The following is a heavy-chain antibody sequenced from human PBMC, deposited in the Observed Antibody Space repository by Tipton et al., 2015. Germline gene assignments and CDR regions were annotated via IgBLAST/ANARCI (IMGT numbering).Heavy chain of an antibody. CDR2: IYPGDSET. CDR1: GYIFTSFW. V-gene: IGHV5-51*01. CDR3: VRRARRVGSHSYPYYFDY. D-gene: IGHD1-26*01. J-gene: IGHJ4*02. Sequence: QSGAEVKKPGESLKISCKGSGYIFTSFWIGWVRQMPGKGLEWMGTIYPGDSETRYNPSFQGQVTISADKSITTAYLQSRSLKAWDTAMYYCVRRARRVGSHSYPYYFDYWGQGTLVPVSS.